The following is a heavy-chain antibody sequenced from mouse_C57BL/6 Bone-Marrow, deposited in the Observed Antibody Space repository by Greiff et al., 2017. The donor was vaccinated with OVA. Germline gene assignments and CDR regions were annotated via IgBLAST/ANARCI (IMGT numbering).Heavy chain of an antibody. CDR2: IYPENGAT. CDR3: TTGDYYYGSSLFAY. V-gene: IGHV14-4*01. D-gene: IGHD1-1*01. Sequence: VQLQQSGAELVRPGASVKLSCTASGFNIKDDYMHWVKQRPEQGLEWIGWIYPENGATEHASQFPGMAIITADSSSNAAYLQLNSLTSEGTAVYYCTTGDYYYGSSLFAYWGQGTLVTVSA. CDR1: GFNIKDDY. J-gene: IGHJ3*01.